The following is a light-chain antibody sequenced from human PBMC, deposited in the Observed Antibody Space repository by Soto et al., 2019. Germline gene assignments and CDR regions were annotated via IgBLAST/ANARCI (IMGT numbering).Light chain of an antibody. CDR3: SSYTNSITLVV. J-gene: IGLJ2*01. CDR2: DVT. Sequence: QSVLTQPASVSGSPGQSITISCTGTSSDVGGAYNYVSWYQHHPGKAPKLMIYDVTYRPSGVSNRFSGSKSGNTASLTISGLQAEDEADYYCSSYTNSITLVVFGGGTKLTVL. CDR1: SSDVGGAYNY. V-gene: IGLV2-14*03.